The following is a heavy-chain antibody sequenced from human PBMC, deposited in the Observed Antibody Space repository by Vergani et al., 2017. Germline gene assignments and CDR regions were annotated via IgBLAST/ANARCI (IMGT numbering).Heavy chain of an antibody. CDR2: IWYDGSNK. D-gene: IGHD2-2*01. V-gene: IGHV3-33*08. CDR1: GFTFSSYS. Sequence: VQLVESGGGLVKPGGSLRLSCAASGFTFSSYSMNWVRQAPGKGLEWVAVIWYDGSNKYYADSVKGRFTISRDNSKNTLYLQMNSLRAEDTAVYYCARGQFYCSSTSCYPSYFDYWGQGTLVTVSS. CDR3: ARGQFYCSSTSCYPSYFDY. J-gene: IGHJ4*02.